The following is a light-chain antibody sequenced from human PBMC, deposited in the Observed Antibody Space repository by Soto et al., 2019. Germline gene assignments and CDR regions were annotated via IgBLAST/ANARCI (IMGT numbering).Light chain of an antibody. CDR3: QQYATSPLT. J-gene: IGKJ3*01. CDR2: GAS. Sequence: EIVLTQSPGTLSLSPGERATLSCRASQSVSNNYLAWYQQKPGQAPRLLLYGASTRATGIPERFSGSCSGADFTLSVSRLEPEDFAVYYCQQYATSPLTFGPGTRVDIK. CDR1: QSVSNNY. V-gene: IGKV3-20*01.